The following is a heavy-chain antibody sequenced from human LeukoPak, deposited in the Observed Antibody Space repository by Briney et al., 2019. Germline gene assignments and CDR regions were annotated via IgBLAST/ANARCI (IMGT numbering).Heavy chain of an antibody. V-gene: IGHV4-34*01. J-gene: IGHJ4*02. Sequence: PSETLSLTCAVYGGSFSGYNWSWIRQPPGKGLEWIGEINHSGSTNYNPSLKSRVTISVDTSKNQFSLKLSSVTAADTAVYYCAVKYYDFWSGYYAAFDYWGQGTLVTVSS. CDR2: INHSGST. CDR3: AVKYYDFWSGYYAAFDY. CDR1: GGSFSGYN. D-gene: IGHD3-3*01.